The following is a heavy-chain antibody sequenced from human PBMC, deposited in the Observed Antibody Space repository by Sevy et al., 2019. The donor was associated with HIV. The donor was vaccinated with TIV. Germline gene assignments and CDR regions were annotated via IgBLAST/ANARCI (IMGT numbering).Heavy chain of an antibody. J-gene: IGHJ4*02. CDR3: ARVSRGEHLYYFDY. CDR2: IYYTGST. CDR1: AGSISSGDYY. D-gene: IGHD2-21*01. V-gene: IGHV4-30-4*01. Sequence: SETLSLTCTVSAGSISSGDYYWNWIRQPPGKGLEWIGYIYYTGSTYYNPSLTSRVTISVDTSKNQFSLKLYSVTAADTAVYYCARVSRGEHLYYFDYWGQGTLVTVSS.